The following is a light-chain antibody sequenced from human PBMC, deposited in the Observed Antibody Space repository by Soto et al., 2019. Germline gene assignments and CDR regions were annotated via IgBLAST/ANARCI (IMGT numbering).Light chain of an antibody. Sequence: EIVLTQSPGTLSLSPGERATLSCRASQSVINSYLAWYQQKPGQAPRLLMYGASTRATGIPDRFTGSGSGTDFTLTISRLEPKDFAVYYCQQYGSSPTAFGQGTKVEI. V-gene: IGKV3-20*01. CDR2: GAS. J-gene: IGKJ1*01. CDR3: QQYGSSPTA. CDR1: QSVINSY.